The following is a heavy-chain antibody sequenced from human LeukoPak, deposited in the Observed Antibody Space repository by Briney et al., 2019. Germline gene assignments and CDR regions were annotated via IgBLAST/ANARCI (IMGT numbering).Heavy chain of an antibody. CDR3: ATASVGYCSGGSCYTDYYYYYMDV. D-gene: IGHD2-15*01. Sequence: ASVKVSCKVSGYTLTELSMHWVRQAPGKGLEWMVGFDPEDGETIYAQKFQGRVTMTEDTSTDTAYMELSSLRSEDTAVYYCATASVGYCSGGSCYTDYYYYYMDVWGKGTTVTVSS. CDR1: GYTLTELS. V-gene: IGHV1-24*01. J-gene: IGHJ6*03. CDR2: FDPEDGET.